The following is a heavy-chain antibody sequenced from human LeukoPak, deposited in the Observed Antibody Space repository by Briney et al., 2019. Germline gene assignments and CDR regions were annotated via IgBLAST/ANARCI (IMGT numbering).Heavy chain of an antibody. V-gene: IGHV4-59*01. Sequence: SETLSLTFSVSGGSISSYYWSWLRQPPGKGLEWIGYIYYSGSTNYNPSLKSRVTISVDTSKNQFSLKLSSVTAADTAVYYCARDIGIAARPSWFDPWGQGTLVTVSS. CDR2: IYYSGST. CDR3: ARDIGIAARPSWFDP. D-gene: IGHD6-6*01. J-gene: IGHJ5*02. CDR1: GGSISSYY.